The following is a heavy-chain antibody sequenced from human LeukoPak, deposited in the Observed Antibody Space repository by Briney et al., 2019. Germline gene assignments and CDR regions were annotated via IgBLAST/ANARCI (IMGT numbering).Heavy chain of an antibody. D-gene: IGHD3-3*01. CDR3: ARDFTIFGVVQVWYFDY. J-gene: IGHJ4*02. CDR1: GFTFSSYS. CDR2: ISSSSSYI. Sequence: GGSLRLSCAASGFTFSSYSMNWVRQAPGKGLEWVSSISSSSSYIYYADSVKGRFTISRDNAKNSLYLQMNSLRAEDTAVYYCARDFTIFGVVQVWYFDYWGQGTLVTVSS. V-gene: IGHV3-21*01.